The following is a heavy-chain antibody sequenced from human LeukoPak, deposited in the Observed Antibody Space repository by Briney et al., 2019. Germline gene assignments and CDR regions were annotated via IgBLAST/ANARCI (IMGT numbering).Heavy chain of an antibody. CDR3: ARGVFGVIALLDY. V-gene: IGHV3-48*01. D-gene: IGHD3-3*01. CDR2: IGSSGSTI. CDR1: GFTFSSYN. Sequence: PGGSLRLSCAASGFTFSSYNMNWVRQAPGKGLEWVSYIGSSGSTIYYADSVKGRFTVSRDNAKNSLYLQMSGLRAEDTAVYYCARGVFGVIALLDYWGQGTLATVSS. J-gene: IGHJ4*02.